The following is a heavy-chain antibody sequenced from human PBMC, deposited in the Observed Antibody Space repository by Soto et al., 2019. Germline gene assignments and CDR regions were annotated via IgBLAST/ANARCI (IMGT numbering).Heavy chain of an antibody. CDR1: CGSISSYY. V-gene: IGHV4-59*08. J-gene: IGHJ4*02. D-gene: IGHD2-15*01. CDR3: ARRRFGYCRGGSGYGTEFDY. Sequence: QVQLQESGPGLVKPSETLSLTCTVSCGSISSYYWSWIRQPPGQGLAWIGYIYYSGSTNSNPSLKSRVTISVDTSKNQFAKKLSSVTAADTAVYYCARRRFGYCRGGSGYGTEFDYWGQGNLVTVAS. CDR2: IYYSGST.